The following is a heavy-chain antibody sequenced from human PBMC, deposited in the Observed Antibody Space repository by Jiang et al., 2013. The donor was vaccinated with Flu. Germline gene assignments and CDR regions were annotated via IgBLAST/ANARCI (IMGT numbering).Heavy chain of an antibody. J-gene: IGHJ3*02. D-gene: IGHD3-22*01. Sequence: QLVESGPGRVKPSETLSLTCTVSGGSINSYYWSWIRQPPGKGLEWIGYISYSGSTNYNPSLKSRVTISVDTSKNQFSLKLSSVTAADTAVYYCARGTEYYSDSNSYSFAIWGQGTMVTVSS. CDR3: ARGTEYYSDSNSYSFAI. V-gene: IGHV4-59*01. CDR1: GGSINSYY. CDR2: ISYSGST.